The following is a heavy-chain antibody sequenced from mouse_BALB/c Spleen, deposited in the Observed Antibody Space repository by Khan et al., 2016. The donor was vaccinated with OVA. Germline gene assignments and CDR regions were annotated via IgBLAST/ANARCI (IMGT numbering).Heavy chain of an antibody. J-gene: IGHJ4*01. CDR2: IWAGGST. D-gene: IGHD2-4*01. Sequence: VKLLESGPGLVAPSQSLSITCTVSGFSLTSYGVHWVRQPPGKGLEWLGVIWAGGSTNYNSALLSRLSISKDNSKSQVFLKMNSLQTDDTAMYYCARDYDYVGMDYWGQGTSVTVSS. CDR1: GFSLTSYG. V-gene: IGHV2-9*02. CDR3: ARDYDYVGMDY.